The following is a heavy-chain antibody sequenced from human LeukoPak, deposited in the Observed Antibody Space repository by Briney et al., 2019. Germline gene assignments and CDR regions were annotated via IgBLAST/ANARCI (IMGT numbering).Heavy chain of an antibody. V-gene: IGHV4-31*03. CDR1: GGSISSGGYY. CDR2: IYYSGST. Sequence: SQTLSLTCTVSGGSISSGGYYWSWIRQHRGEGLEWIGYIYYSGSTYYNPSLKSRVTISVDTSKNQFSLKLSSVTAADTAVYYCARTKSVPAASIGFDPWGQGTLVTVSS. CDR3: ARTKSVPAASIGFDP. J-gene: IGHJ5*02. D-gene: IGHD2-2*01.